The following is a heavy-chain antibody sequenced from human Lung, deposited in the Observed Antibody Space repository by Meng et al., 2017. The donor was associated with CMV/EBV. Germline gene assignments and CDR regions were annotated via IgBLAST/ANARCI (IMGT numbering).Heavy chain of an antibody. V-gene: IGHV1-2*02. Sequence: ASVXVSXKASGYTFSGYFMYWVRQAPGQGLEWMGWINPKSGGTNYAQRFQGRVTMTRDTSTGTAYMELTRLRSDDTAVYYCARVLVMMYVDHYNIMDVWGRGXTVTFSS. CDR3: ARVLVMMYVDHYNIMDV. CDR1: GYTFSGYF. D-gene: IGHD2-8*01. J-gene: IGHJ6*02. CDR2: INPKSGGT.